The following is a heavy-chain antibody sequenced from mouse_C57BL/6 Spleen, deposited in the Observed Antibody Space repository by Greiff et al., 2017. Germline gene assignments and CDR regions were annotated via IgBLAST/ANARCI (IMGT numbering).Heavy chain of an antibody. CDR3: ARDEVYYGNYDYFDY. CDR1: GYTFTSSW. D-gene: IGHD2-1*01. CDR2: INPSNGGT. V-gene: IGHV1-53*01. J-gene: IGHJ2*01. Sequence: QVQLKQPGTELVKPGASVKLSCKASGYTFTSSWMHWVKQRPGQGLEWIGNINPSNGGTNYNEKFKSKATLTVDKSSSTAYMQLSSLTSEDSAVYYCARDEVYYGNYDYFDYWGQGTTLTVSS.